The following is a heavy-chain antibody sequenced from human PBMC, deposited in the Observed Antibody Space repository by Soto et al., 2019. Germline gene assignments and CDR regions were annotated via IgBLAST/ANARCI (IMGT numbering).Heavy chain of an antibody. V-gene: IGHV3-15*01. CDR1: GFSLSESW. Sequence: GGSLRLSCVTSGFSLSESWMSWVRQAPGEGLEWVARILSKRDGGRTDYAPPVKDRFLISRDDSKDTMYLEMNSLKIEDTAVYYCQTYDYISGTYRYRRAYWGQGTRVTVSS. CDR3: QTYDYISGTYRYRRAY. CDR2: ILSKRDGGRT. D-gene: IGHD3-16*02. J-gene: IGHJ4*02.